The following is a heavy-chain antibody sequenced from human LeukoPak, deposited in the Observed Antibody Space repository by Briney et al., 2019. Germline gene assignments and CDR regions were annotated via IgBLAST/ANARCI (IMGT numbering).Heavy chain of an antibody. D-gene: IGHD3-9*01. V-gene: IGHV3-23*01. CDR3: ARDGDEYYDILTGYFLGYYFDY. CDR1: GFTFSSYA. J-gene: IGHJ4*02. Sequence: TGGSLRLSCAASGFTFSSYAMSWVRQAPGKGLEWVSAISGSGGSTYYADSVKGRFTISRDNSKNTLYLQMNSLRAEDTAVYYCARDGDEYYDILTGYFLGYYFDYWGQGTLVTVSS. CDR2: ISGSGGST.